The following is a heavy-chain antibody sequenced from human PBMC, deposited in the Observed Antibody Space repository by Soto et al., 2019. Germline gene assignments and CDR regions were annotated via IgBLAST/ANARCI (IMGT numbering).Heavy chain of an antibody. D-gene: IGHD3-22*01. CDR2: IYYSGST. J-gene: IGHJ4*02. CDR3: ARSVWGFSYYYDSSGYPYFDY. V-gene: IGHV4-31*03. CDR1: GGSISSGGYY. Sequence: SETLSLTCTVSGGSISSGGYYWSWIRQHPGKGLEWIGYIYYSGSTYYNPSLKSRVTISVDTSKNQFSLKLSSVTAADTAVYYCARSVWGFSYYYDSSGYPYFDYWGQGTLVTVSS.